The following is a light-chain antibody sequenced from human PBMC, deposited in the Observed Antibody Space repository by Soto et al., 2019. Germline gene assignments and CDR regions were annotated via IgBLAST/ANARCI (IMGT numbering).Light chain of an antibody. Sequence: EIVMTHSPSTLSLSPGEXSXXSXXASQGIGDTLAWYQQKPGQTPRLLIYDTSIRATGVPARFSGSRSGAEFTLTISSLQSEDFAVYYCQHYVTWPLTFGGGTKVDIK. J-gene: IGKJ4*01. CDR2: DTS. CDR3: QHYVTWPLT. CDR1: QGIGDT. V-gene: IGKV3-15*01.